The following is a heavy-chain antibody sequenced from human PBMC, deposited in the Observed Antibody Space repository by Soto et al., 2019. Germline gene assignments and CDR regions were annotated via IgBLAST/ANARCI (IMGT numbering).Heavy chain of an antibody. J-gene: IGHJ4*02. CDR3: AREARNYYDSSGYY. Sequence: GGSLRLSCAASGFTFSSYWMSWVRQAPGKGLEWVANIKQDGSEKYYVDSVKGRFTISRGNAKNSLYLQMNSLRAEDTAVYYCAREARNYYDSSGYYWGQGTLVTVSS. CDR2: IKQDGSEK. CDR1: GFTFSSYW. D-gene: IGHD3-22*01. V-gene: IGHV3-7*01.